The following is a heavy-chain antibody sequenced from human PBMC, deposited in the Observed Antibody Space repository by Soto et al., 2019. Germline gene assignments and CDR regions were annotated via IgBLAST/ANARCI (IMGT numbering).Heavy chain of an antibody. CDR3: AAGVTALDYFDY. V-gene: IGHV1-58*01. D-gene: IGHD2-21*02. CDR1: GFTFTSSA. Sequence: SVKVSCKASGFTFTSSAVQWVRQARGQRLEWIGWIVVGSGNTNYAQKFQERVTITRDMSTSTAYMELSSLRSEDTAVYYCAAGVTALDYFDYWGQGTLVTVSS. J-gene: IGHJ4*02. CDR2: IVVGSGNT.